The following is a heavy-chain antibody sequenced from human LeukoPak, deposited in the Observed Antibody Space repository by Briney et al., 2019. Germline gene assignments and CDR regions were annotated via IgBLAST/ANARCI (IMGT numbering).Heavy chain of an antibody. CDR3: ARGAPHYSSGWYFFYYYYGMDV. V-gene: IGHV3-74*01. D-gene: IGHD6-19*01. J-gene: IGHJ6*02. CDR1: GFTFRSYW. CDR2: INSDGSST. Sequence: GGSLRLSCAASGFTFRSYWMHWVRQAPGKGLVCVSRINSDGSSTSYADSVKGRFTISRDNAKNTLYLQMNSLRDEDTAVYYCARGAPHYSSGWYFFYYYYGMDVWGQGTTVTVSS.